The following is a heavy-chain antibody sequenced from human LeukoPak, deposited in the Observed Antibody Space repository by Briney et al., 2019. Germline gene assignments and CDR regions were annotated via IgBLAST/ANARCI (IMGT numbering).Heavy chain of an antibody. CDR1: GGSISSDY. CDR2: IYYSGST. J-gene: IGHJ6*03. Sequence: SETLSLTCTVSGGSISSDYWSWIRQPPGKGLEWIGSIYYSGSTYYNPSLKSRVTISVDTSKNQFSLKLSSVTAADTAVYYCASNGYYCIEVWGNGTTATVSS. V-gene: IGHV4-39*07. D-gene: IGHD2-8*01. CDR3: ASNGYYCIEV.